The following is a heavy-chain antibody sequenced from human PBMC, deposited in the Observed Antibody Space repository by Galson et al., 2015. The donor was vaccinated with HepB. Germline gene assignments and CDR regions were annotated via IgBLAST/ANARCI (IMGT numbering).Heavy chain of an antibody. V-gene: IGHV3-48*01. CDR1: GFTFSSYS. Sequence: SLRLSCAASGFTFSSYSMNWVRQAPGKGLEWVSYISSSSSTIYYADSVKGRFTISRDNAKNSLYPQMNSLRAEDTAVYYCARDYGGNRFDYWGQGTLVTVSS. D-gene: IGHD4-23*01. CDR2: ISSSSSTI. J-gene: IGHJ4*02. CDR3: ARDYGGNRFDY.